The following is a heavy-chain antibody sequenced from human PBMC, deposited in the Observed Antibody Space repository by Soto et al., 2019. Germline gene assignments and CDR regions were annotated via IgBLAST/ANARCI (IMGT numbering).Heavy chain of an antibody. CDR2: IIPIFGTA. CDR1: GGTFSSYA. CDR3: ARTDSGSYSLRIDGDAFDI. Sequence: ASVKVSCKASGGTFSSYAISWVRQAPGQGLEWMGGIIPIFGTANYAQKFQGRVTITADESTSTAYMELSSLRSEDTAVYYCARTDSGSYSLRIDGDAFDIWGQGTMVTVS. V-gene: IGHV1-69*13. D-gene: IGHD1-26*01. J-gene: IGHJ3*02.